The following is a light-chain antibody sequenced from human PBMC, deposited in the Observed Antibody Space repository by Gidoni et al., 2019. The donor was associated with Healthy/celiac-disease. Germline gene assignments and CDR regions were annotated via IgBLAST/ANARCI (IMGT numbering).Light chain of an antibody. CDR3: IQALQTPPT. J-gene: IGKJ3*01. CDR1: QCLLHSHGCNY. Sequence: DSVMNQSPSSLPVTPGEPASIPCRSSQCLLHSHGCNYLDWYLQKPGQPPQLLIYLGSNRATGVPDRFSGSGSGTDFTLKISRVEAEDVGVYYCIQALQTPPTFGPGTKVDIK. CDR2: LGS. V-gene: IGKV2-28*01.